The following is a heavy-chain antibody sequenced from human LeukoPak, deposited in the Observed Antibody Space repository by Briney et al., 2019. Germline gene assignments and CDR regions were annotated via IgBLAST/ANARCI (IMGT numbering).Heavy chain of an antibody. D-gene: IGHD1-14*01. Sequence: GRSLRLSCAASGFTFSSYAMHWVRQAPGKGLEWVAVISYDGSNKYYADSVKGRFIISRDNSKNTLYLQMNSLRAEDTAVYYCARGPNPDPDFDYWGQATLVTVS. J-gene: IGHJ4*02. CDR2: ISYDGSNK. V-gene: IGHV3-30*04. CDR3: ARGPNPDPDFDY. CDR1: GFTFSSYA.